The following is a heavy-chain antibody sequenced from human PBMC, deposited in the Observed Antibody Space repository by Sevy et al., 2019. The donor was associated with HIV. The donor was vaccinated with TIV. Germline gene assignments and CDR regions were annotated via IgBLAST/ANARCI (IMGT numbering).Heavy chain of an antibody. J-gene: IGHJ4*02. CDR2: IYTSGST. V-gene: IGHV4-61*02. CDR1: GGSISSGSYY. D-gene: IGHD1-26*01. Sequence: SETLSLTCTVSGGSISSGSYYWSWIRQPAGKGLEWIGRIYTSGSTNYNPSLKSRVTISVDTSKNQFSLKLSSVTAADTAVYYCARDGRGYLAFDYWGQGTLVTVSS. CDR3: ARDGRGYLAFDY.